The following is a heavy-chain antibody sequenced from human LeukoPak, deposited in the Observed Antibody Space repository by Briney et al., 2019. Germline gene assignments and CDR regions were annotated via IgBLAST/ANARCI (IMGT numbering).Heavy chain of an antibody. Sequence: SENLSLTCTVSGGSISSYYWSWIRQPPGKGLEWIGYIYYSGSTNYNPSLKSRVTISVDTSKNQFSLKLSSVTAADTAVYYCAGEPPRRQLWLYGMDVWGQGTTVTVSS. CDR1: GGSISSYY. J-gene: IGHJ6*02. CDR3: AGEPPRRQLWLYGMDV. V-gene: IGHV4-59*01. CDR2: IYYSGST. D-gene: IGHD5-18*01.